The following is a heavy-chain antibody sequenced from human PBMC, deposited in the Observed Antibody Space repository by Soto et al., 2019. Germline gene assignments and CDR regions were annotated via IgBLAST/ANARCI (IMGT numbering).Heavy chain of an antibody. D-gene: IGHD5-12*01. V-gene: IGHV3-21*01. Sequence: GSLRLSCAASVFTFSSYSMNWVRQAPGKGLEWVSSISSSSSYIYYADSVKGRFTISRDNAKNSLYLQMNSLRAEDTAVYYCARDRFEMATTYDLDYWGQGTLVTVSS. CDR2: ISSSSSYI. J-gene: IGHJ4*02. CDR1: VFTFSSYS. CDR3: ARDRFEMATTYDLDY.